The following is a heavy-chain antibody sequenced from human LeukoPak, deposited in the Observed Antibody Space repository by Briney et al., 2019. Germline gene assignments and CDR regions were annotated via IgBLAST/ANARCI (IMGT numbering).Heavy chain of an antibody. V-gene: IGHV3-11*01. J-gene: IGHJ4*02. Sequence: PGGSLRLSCAAAGFTLSGYYMSWIRQAPGKGLEWVSYSSSSGSTIYYADSVKGRFAISRDNAKNSLYLQMNSLRAEDTAVYYCARRRDFIDYWGQGTLVTVSS. CDR2: SSSSGSTI. CDR1: GFTLSGYY. D-gene: IGHD3/OR15-3a*01. CDR3: ARRRDFIDY.